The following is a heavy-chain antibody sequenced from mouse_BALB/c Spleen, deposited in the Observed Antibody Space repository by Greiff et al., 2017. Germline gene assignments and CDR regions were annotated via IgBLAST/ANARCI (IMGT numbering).Heavy chain of an antibody. V-gene: IGHV14-3*02. Sequence: EVQGVESGAELVKPGASVKLSCTASGFNIKDTYMHWVKQRPEQGLEWIGRIDPANGNTKYDPKFQGKATITADTSSNTAYLQLSSLTSEDTAVYYCARDGNYVMDYWGQGTSVTVSS. D-gene: IGHD2-1*01. CDR3: ARDGNYVMDY. CDR1: GFNIKDTY. CDR2: IDPANGNT. J-gene: IGHJ4*01.